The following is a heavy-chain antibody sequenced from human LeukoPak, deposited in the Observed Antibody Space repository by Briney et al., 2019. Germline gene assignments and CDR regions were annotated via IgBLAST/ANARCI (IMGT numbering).Heavy chain of an antibody. J-gene: IGHJ4*02. Sequence: GGSLRLSCAASGFTFSTYWMHWVRQAPGKGLEWVSYISSSSSTIYYADSVKGRFTISRDNAKNSLYLQMNSLRAEDTAVYYCARDDVVVVAATPTEQFDYWGQGTLVTVSS. CDR2: ISSSSSTI. V-gene: IGHV3-48*04. D-gene: IGHD2-15*01. CDR1: GFTFSTYW. CDR3: ARDDVVVVAATPTEQFDY.